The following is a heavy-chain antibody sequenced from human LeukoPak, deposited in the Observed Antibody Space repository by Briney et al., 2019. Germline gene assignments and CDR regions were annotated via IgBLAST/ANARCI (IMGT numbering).Heavy chain of an antibody. CDR2: INPNSGGT. CDR1: GYTFTGYY. D-gene: IGHD6-13*01. V-gene: IGHV1-2*02. J-gene: IGHJ4*02. CDR3: ASSFGGSSSIVAGWPTTN. Sequence: ASVKVSCKASGYTFTGYYMHWVRQAPGQGLEWMGWINPNSGGTNYAQKFQGRVTMTRDTSISTAYMELSRLRSDDTAVYHCASSFGGSSSIVAGWPTTNWGQGTLVTVSS.